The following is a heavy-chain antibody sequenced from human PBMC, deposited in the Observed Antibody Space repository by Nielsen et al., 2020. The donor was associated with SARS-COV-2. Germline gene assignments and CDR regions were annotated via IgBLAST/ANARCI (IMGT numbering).Heavy chain of an antibody. CDR2: IYPGDSDT. Sequence: GESLKISCKGSGYSFTSYWIGWVRQMSGKGLEWMGIIYPGDSDTRYSPSFQGQVTISADKSISTAYLQWSSLKASDTAMYYCARSFGWYSSSDALDIWGQGTMVTVSS. J-gene: IGHJ3*02. V-gene: IGHV5-51*01. CDR1: GYSFTSYW. CDR3: ARSFGWYSSSDALDI. D-gene: IGHD6-6*01.